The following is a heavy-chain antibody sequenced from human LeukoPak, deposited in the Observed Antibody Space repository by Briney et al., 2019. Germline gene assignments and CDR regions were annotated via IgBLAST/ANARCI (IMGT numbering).Heavy chain of an antibody. CDR1: GFSFSVYE. D-gene: IGHD5-12*01. J-gene: IGHJ4*02. CDR3: ATLTVATSFDY. Sequence: GGSLRLSCAASGFSFSVYEMHWVRQAPGKGLEWISDISSSGTTIYYADSVKGRFTISRDNAKNSLYLQMNSLRAEDTAVYYCATLTVATSFDYWGQGTLVAVSS. V-gene: IGHV3-48*03. CDR2: ISSSGTTI.